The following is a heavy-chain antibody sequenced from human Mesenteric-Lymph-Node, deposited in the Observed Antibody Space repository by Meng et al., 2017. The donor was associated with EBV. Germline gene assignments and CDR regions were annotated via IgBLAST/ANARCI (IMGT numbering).Heavy chain of an antibody. CDR3: ARDSRGMYYFDY. Sequence: QVRLQESGPGLVKPSETLSLTCNVSGGSISSSSYSWGWIRQPPGKGLEWIGIIYYSGSTYYNPSLKSRVTISVDTSKNQFYLKLSSVTAADTAVYYCARDSRGMYYFDYWSQGTLVTVSS. J-gene: IGHJ4*02. D-gene: IGHD6-19*01. CDR2: IYYSGST. V-gene: IGHV4-39*07. CDR1: GGSISSSSYS.